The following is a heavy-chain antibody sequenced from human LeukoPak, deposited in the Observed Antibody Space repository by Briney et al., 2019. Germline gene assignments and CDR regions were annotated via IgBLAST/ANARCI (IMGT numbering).Heavy chain of an antibody. V-gene: IGHV3-74*01. J-gene: IGHJ5*02. CDR1: GFTFSSYW. CDR3: AREKPYYYDTNGYHNWFDP. Sequence: GGSLRLSCAASGFTFSSYWMHWVRQAPGKGLVWVSRISSAGSSTTYADPVKGRFTISRDNAKNTLYLQMSSLRAEDTAVYYCAREKPYYYDTNGYHNWFDPWGQGTLVTVSS. D-gene: IGHD3-22*01. CDR2: ISSAGSST.